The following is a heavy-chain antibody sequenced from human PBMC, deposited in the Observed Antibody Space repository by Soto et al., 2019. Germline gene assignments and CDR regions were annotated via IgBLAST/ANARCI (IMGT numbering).Heavy chain of an antibody. CDR2: MSYDGTNK. D-gene: IGHD2-2*01. Sequence: QEQVVESGGGVVQPGRSLRLSCAASGFIFSSYGMHWVRQAPGKGLEWVAVMSYDGTNKYHADSVKGRFTISRDNSKNTVYLQMNGLRAEDTALYYCARDSSAGPGATTSNYYYYGMDVWGQGTTVTVPS. V-gene: IGHV3-30*03. CDR3: ARDSSAGPGATTSNYYYYGMDV. J-gene: IGHJ6*02. CDR1: GFIFSSYG.